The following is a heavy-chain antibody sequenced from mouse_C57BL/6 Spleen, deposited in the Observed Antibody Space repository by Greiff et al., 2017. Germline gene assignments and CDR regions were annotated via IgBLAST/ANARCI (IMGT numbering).Heavy chain of an antibody. J-gene: IGHJ3*01. V-gene: IGHV1-55*01. CDR3: ARKDGYDGWFAY. D-gene: IGHD2-2*01. CDR1: GYTFTSYW. CDR2: IYPGSGST. Sequence: VQLQQPGAELVKPGASVKMSCKASGYTFTSYWITWVKQRPGQGLEWIGDIYPGSGSTNYNEQFKSKATLTVDTSSSTAYMQLRSLTSEDSAVYDCARKDGYDGWFAYWGQGTLVTVSA.